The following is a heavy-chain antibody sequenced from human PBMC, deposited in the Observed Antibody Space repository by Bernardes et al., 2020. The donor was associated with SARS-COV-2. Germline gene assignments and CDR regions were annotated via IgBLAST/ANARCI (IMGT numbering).Heavy chain of an antibody. CDR3: ARHPLPVQYYYYGMDV. CDR1: GFTVSSNY. J-gene: IGHJ6*02. CDR2: IYSGGST. V-gene: IGHV3-53*01. D-gene: IGHD1-1*01. Sequence: GGSLRLSCAASGFTVSSNYMSWVRQAPGKGLEWVSVIYSGGSTYYADSVKGRFTISRDNSKNTLYLQMNSLRAEDTAVYYCARHPLPVQYYYYGMDVWGQGTTVTVSS.